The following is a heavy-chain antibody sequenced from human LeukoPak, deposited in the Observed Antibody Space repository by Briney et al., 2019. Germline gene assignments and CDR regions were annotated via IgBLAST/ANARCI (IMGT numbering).Heavy chain of an antibody. CDR3: ARSMIVVGRFDY. Sequence: PSETLSLTCTVSGGSISGSSYYWAWIRQPPGTGLEWIGSIYYSGNTYYNPSLKSRVTMSIDTSKNQFSLKLSSVTAADTAVYYCARSMIVVGRFDYLGQGTLVTVSS. CDR1: GGSISGSSYY. CDR2: IYYSGNT. V-gene: IGHV4-39*07. J-gene: IGHJ4*02. D-gene: IGHD3-22*01.